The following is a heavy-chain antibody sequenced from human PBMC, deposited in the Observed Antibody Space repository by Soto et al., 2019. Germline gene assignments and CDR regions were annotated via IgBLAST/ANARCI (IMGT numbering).Heavy chain of an antibody. CDR1: GDSISSGGYY. D-gene: IGHD1-7*01. V-gene: IGHV4-31*03. CDR3: ASTVYTGTSGPFDY. Sequence: QVQLQESGPGLVKPSQTLSLTCTVSGDSISSGGYYWSWIRQHPGKGLEWIGYIYYSGTTYYNPSLGGRVTTSAATAENPFSVKVTSVTAADTAVYYCASTVYTGTSGPFDYWGQGTLVTVSS. CDR2: IYYSGTT. J-gene: IGHJ4*02.